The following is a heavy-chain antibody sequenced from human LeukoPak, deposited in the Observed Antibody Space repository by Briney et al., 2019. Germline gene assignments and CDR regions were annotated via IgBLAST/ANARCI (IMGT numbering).Heavy chain of an antibody. Sequence: ASVKVSCKASGYTFTSYYMHCVRQAPGQGPEWMGIINPRGGYTTYAQKFQGRVTMTTDTSTSTVYMELSSLRSEDTAVYYCARDRVGDTYGYYYGMDVWGQGTTVTVSS. V-gene: IGHV1-46*01. CDR3: ARDRVGDTYGYYYGMDV. J-gene: IGHJ6*02. CDR1: GYTFTSYY. CDR2: INPRGGYT. D-gene: IGHD3-10*01.